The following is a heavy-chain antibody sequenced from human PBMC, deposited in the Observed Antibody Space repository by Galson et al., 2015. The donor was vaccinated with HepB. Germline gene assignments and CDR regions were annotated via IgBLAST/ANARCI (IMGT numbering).Heavy chain of an antibody. D-gene: IGHD2-8*02. CDR3: TTDVYYSTYWSWLDP. CDR1: GFPFNNAW. CDR2: IKSKTDGETT. J-gene: IGHJ5*02. V-gene: IGHV3-15*01. Sequence: SLRLSCAASGFPFNNAWMTWVRQAPGMGLEWVGRIKSKTDGETTDYAAPVEGRFTISRDDSKNRLYLQMNSLKPEDTAVYYCTTDVYYSTYWSWLDPWGQGTLFTGSS.